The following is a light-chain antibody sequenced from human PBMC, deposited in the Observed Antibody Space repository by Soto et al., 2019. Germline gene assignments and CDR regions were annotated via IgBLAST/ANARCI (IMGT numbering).Light chain of an antibody. Sequence: QSVLTRPASVSGSPGQSITISCIGTSNDVGSYNFVSWYQKHPNTAPRLIIYDVSNRPSGVSNRFSGSKSDNTASLTISGLQAEDEADYYCSSYTRSSTVLFGGGTKVTVL. CDR3: SSYTRSSTVL. V-gene: IGLV2-14*03. CDR1: SNDVGSYNF. J-gene: IGLJ2*01. CDR2: DVS.